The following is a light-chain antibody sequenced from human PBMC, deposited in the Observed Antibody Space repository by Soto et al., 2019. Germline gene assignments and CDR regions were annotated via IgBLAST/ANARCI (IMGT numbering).Light chain of an antibody. J-gene: IGLJ2*01. CDR2: TNS. CDR3: AAWDDSLNGVL. Sequence: QPVLTQPPSASGTPGQRVTISCSGSSSNIGSYTVNWYQQLPGTAPKLLIYTNSQRPSGVPDRFSGSKSGTSASLAISGLQSEDEADFYCAAWDDSLNGVLFGGGTKLTVL. V-gene: IGLV1-44*01. CDR1: SSNIGSYT.